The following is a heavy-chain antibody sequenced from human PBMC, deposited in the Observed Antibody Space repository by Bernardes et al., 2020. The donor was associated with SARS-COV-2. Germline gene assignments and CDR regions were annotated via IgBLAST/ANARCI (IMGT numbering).Heavy chain of an antibody. D-gene: IGHD5-18*01. Sequence: SETLSLTCTVSGASIRYGGDYWTWIRQRPGKGLEWIGYIYYRGHTHYNPSLKSRATISVDTSENQFSLKLSSVTAADTAVYYCARGTWIELWLGGNWFDPWGQGRLVTVSS. CDR2: IYYRGHT. CDR1: GASIRYGGDY. CDR3: ARGTWIELWLGGNWFDP. V-gene: IGHV4-31*03. J-gene: IGHJ5*02.